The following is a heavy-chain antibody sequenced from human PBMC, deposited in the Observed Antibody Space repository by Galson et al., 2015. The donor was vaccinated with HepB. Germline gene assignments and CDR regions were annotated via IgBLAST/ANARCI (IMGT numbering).Heavy chain of an antibody. Sequence: TLSLTCTVSGGSISSYYWSWIRQPPGKALEWLALIDWDDDKYYSTSLKTRLTISKDTSKNQVVLTMTNMDPVDTATYYCARSGSYVTYYYGMDVWGQGTTVTVSS. J-gene: IGHJ6*02. CDR2: IDWDDDK. D-gene: IGHD1-26*01. CDR3: ARSGSYVTYYYGMDV. V-gene: IGHV2-70*18. CDR1: GGSISSYY.